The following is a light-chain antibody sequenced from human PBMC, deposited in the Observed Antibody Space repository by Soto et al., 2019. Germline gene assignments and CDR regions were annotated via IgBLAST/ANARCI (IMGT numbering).Light chain of an antibody. CDR2: VAS. Sequence: EIVLRQALGISSLYPGERATLFCRASQSISSSYLAWYQEKPGQARRLLIYVASSRATGIQDRLSGRGCEKDFTLTISFLFPEHFAVYYFQHYCSSPPGTFGQ. V-gene: IGKV3-20*01. CDR1: QSISSSY. CDR3: QHYCSSPPGT. J-gene: IGKJ1*01.